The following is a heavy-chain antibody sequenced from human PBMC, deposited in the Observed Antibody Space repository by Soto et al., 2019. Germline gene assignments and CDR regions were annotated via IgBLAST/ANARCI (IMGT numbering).Heavy chain of an antibody. CDR1: GGSVSSGSYY. V-gene: IGHV4-61*01. Sequence: SETLSLTCTVSGGSVSSGSYYWSWIRQPPGNGLEWIGYIYYSGSTNYNPSLKSRVTISVDTSKNQFSLKLSSVTAADTAVYYCARGLLNSSSTSCQGFDYWGQGTLVTVSS. J-gene: IGHJ4*02. D-gene: IGHD2-2*01. CDR3: ARGLLNSSSTSCQGFDY. CDR2: IYYSGST.